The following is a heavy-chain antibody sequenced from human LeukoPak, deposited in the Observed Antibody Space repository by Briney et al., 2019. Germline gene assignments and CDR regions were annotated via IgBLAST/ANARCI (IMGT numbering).Heavy chain of an antibody. D-gene: IGHD3-10*01. J-gene: IGHJ4*02. CDR2: ISYSGRT. Sequence: SETLSLTCSVSGGSISSDDYYWRWIRQPPGKGLEWIGFISYSGRTYYNPSLKSRVTISVDTSKNQFSLTLSSVTAADTAVYYCARGSGSYATPFDYWGQGTLVTVSS. CDR3: ARGSGSYATPFDY. V-gene: IGHV4-30-4*01. CDR1: GGSISSDDYY.